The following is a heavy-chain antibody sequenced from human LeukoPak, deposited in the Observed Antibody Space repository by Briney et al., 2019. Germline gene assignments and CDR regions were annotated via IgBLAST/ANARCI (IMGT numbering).Heavy chain of an antibody. J-gene: IGHJ4*02. V-gene: IGHV3-30*03. CDR1: GFTFSNYG. CDR2: ISYDGSNK. Sequence: PGGSLRLSCAASGFTFSNYGMHWVRQAPGKGLEWVAVISYDGSNKFYADSVKGRFTISRDNSKNTLYLQMNSLRAEDAAVYYCASESSSWRFDYWGQGTLVTVSS. CDR3: ASESSSWRFDY. D-gene: IGHD6-13*01.